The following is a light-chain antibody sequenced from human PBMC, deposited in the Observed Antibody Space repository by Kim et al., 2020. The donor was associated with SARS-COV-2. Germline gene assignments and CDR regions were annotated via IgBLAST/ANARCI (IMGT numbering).Light chain of an antibody. V-gene: IGLV1-44*01. CDR3: AAWDDSHWV. J-gene: IGLJ3*02. Sequence: QSVLTQPPSASGTPGQRVTISCSGSSSNIGSNTVNWYQQLPGTPPKLLIYSNNQRPSGVPDRFSGSMSGTSASLAISGLQSEDEADYYCAAWDDSHWVFGGGTKLTVL. CDR2: SNN. CDR1: SSNIGSNT.